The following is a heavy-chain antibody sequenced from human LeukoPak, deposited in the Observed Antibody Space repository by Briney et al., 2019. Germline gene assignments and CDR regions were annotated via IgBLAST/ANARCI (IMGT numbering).Heavy chain of an antibody. CDR1: GFTFSSYG. CDR2: TSGSGGST. CDR3: AKGGPGYYGSGSHYTAYPYYFDY. J-gene: IGHJ4*02. V-gene: IGHV3-23*01. D-gene: IGHD3-10*01. Sequence: GGSLRLSCAASGFTFSSYGMNWARQAPGKGLEWVAGTSGSGGSTYYADSVKGRFTISRDNSKNTLYLQMNSLRAEDTAVYYCAKGGPGYYGSGSHYTAYPYYFDYWGQGTLVTVSS.